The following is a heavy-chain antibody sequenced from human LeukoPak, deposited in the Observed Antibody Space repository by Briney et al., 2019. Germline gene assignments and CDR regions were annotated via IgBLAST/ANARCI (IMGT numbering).Heavy chain of an antibody. Sequence: SETLSLTCTVSGGSISSYYWSWIRQPPGKGLEWIGYIYYRGSTNYNPSLKSRVTISVDTSKNQFSLKLSSVTAADTAVYYCARLRIEQQLDAFDIWGQGTMVTVSS. J-gene: IGHJ3*02. CDR1: GGSISSYY. V-gene: IGHV4-59*08. CDR3: ARLRIEQQLDAFDI. CDR2: IYYRGST. D-gene: IGHD6-13*01.